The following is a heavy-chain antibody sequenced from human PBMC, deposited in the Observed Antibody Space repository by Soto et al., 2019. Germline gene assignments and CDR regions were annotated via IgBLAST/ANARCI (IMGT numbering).Heavy chain of an antibody. CDR1: GYTFTSYD. CDR2: MNPNSGNT. Sequence: ASVKVSCKASGYTFTSYDINWVRQATGQGLEWMGWMNPNSGNTGYAQKFQGRVTMTRNTSISTAYMELSSLRSEDTAVYYCARANRIIVVVPAAQRFDPWGQGTLVTVSS. J-gene: IGHJ5*02. D-gene: IGHD2-2*01. CDR3: ARANRIIVVVPAAQRFDP. V-gene: IGHV1-8*01.